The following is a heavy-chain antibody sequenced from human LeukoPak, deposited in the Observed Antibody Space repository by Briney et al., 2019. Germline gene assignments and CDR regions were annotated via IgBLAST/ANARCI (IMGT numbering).Heavy chain of an antibody. CDR1: GYTLTELS. V-gene: IGHV1-24*01. Sequence: ASVKVSCKVSGYTLTELSMHWVRQAPGKGLEWMGGFDPEDGETIYAQKFQGRVTMTEDTSTDTAYMELSSLRSEDMAVYYCATSMRITIFGVVINYGMDVWGQGTTVTVSS. J-gene: IGHJ6*02. D-gene: IGHD3-3*01. CDR2: FDPEDGET. CDR3: ATSMRITIFGVVINYGMDV.